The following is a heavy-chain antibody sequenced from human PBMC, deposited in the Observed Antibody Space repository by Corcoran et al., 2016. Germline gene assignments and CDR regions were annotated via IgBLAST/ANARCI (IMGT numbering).Heavy chain of an antibody. Sequence: QVQLQESGQGLVKPSETLSLTCTVSGYSISRSYYWGWIRQSPGMGLELIGSVHHSGAVYSSPSLTSRVTISVDTSKNQFSLKLSSVTAADTAVYYCARVDSSGSKRGFDYWGQGTLVTVSS. CDR2: VHHSGAV. V-gene: IGHV4-38-2*02. CDR3: ARVDSSGSKRGFDY. J-gene: IGHJ4*02. D-gene: IGHD3-22*01. CDR1: GYSISRSYY.